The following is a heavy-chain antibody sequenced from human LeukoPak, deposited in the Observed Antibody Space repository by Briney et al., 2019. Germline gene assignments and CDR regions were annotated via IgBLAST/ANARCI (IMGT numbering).Heavy chain of an antibody. CDR3: ARDPYNTILYRLAH. J-gene: IGHJ4*02. D-gene: IGHD3-10*01. Sequence: GGSLRLSCAGPGFAFGTYAMSWGRQAPGLGLGLVSSISANGQATYYADSVEGRFTISRDNSKSTLYLQLNSLRAEDTATYYCARDPYNTILYRLAHWGQGTLVTVSS. V-gene: IGHV3-23*01. CDR2: ISANGQAT. CDR1: GFAFGTYA.